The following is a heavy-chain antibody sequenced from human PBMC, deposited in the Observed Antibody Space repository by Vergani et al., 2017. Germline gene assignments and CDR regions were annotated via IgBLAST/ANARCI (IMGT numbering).Heavy chain of an antibody. D-gene: IGHD3-10*01. J-gene: IGHJ1*01. Sequence: QVQLVESGGGVVQPGRSLRLSCAASGFTFSSYGMHWVRQAPGKGLEWVAVISYDGSNKYYADSVKGRFTISRDNSKNTLYLQMNILRAEDTAVYYCAKADGSGSYRPFQHWGQGTLVTVSS. CDR3: AKADGSGSYRPFQH. CDR2: ISYDGSNK. V-gene: IGHV3-30*18. CDR1: GFTFSSYG.